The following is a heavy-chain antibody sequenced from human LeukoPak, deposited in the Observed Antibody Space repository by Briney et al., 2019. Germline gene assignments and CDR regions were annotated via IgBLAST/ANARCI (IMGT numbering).Heavy chain of an antibody. J-gene: IGHJ5*02. CDR3: AKGLHYYDSSGYFNWFDP. CDR2: IKTDGSST. V-gene: IGHV3-74*01. D-gene: IGHD3-22*01. CDR1: GFTFSTYW. Sequence: GGSLRLSCAASGFTFSTYWMHWVRQAPGKGLVWVSHIKTDGSSTTYADSVKGRFTISRDNSKNTLYLQMNSLRAEDTAVYYCAKGLHYYDSSGYFNWFDPWGQGTLVTVSS.